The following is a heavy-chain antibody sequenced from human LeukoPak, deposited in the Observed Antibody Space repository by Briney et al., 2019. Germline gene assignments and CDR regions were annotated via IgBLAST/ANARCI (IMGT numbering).Heavy chain of an antibody. Sequence: GGSLRLSCAASGFTFSSYGMHWVRQAPGKGLEWVAFIRYDGSNKYYADSVKGRFTISRDNSKNTLYLQMNSLRAEDTAVYYCARDTLDYYDFWSGYSTGDAFDIWGQGTMVTVSS. CDR1: GFTFSSYG. J-gene: IGHJ3*02. V-gene: IGHV3-30*02. CDR3: ARDTLDYYDFWSGYSTGDAFDI. CDR2: IRYDGSNK. D-gene: IGHD3-3*01.